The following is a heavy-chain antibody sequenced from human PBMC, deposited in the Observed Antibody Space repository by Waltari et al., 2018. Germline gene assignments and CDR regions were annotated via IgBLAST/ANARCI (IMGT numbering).Heavy chain of an antibody. CDR3: ARRSYYDSSGYSFDY. J-gene: IGHJ4*02. Sequence: EVQLVQSGAEVKKPGESLKISCKGSGYSFTSYWIGWVRQMPGKGLEWMGIICPGDTDTRYSPSFQGQVIISADKSISTAYLQWSSLKAADTAMYYCARRSYYDSSGYSFDYWGQGTLVTVSS. CDR2: ICPGDTDT. D-gene: IGHD3-22*01. CDR1: GYSFTSYW. V-gene: IGHV5-51*01.